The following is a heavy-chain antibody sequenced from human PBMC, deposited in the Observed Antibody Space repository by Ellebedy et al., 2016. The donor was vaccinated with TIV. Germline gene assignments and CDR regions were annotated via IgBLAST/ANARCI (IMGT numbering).Heavy chain of an antibody. CDR1: GYTFTSYG. J-gene: IGHJ4*02. D-gene: IGHD3-3*01. CDR2: ISAYNGNT. Sequence: AASVKVSCKASGYTFTSYGISWVRQAPGQGLEWMGWISAYNGNTNYAQKLQGRVTMTTDTSTSTAYMELRSLRSDDTAVYYCARDGSRVVIPYYFDYWGQGTLVTVSS. CDR3: ARDGSRVVIPYYFDY. V-gene: IGHV1-18*01.